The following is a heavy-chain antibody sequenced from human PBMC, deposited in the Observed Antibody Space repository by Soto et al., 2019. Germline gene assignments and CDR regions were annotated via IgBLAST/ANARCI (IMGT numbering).Heavy chain of an antibody. CDR1: GFTFSSYS. CDR3: ARDWIYGFDY. D-gene: IGHD4-17*01. CDR2: ISSSSSTI. Sequence: PGGSLRLSCAASGFTFSSYSMNWVRQAPGKGLEWVSYISSSSSTIYYADSVKGRFTISRDNAKNSLYLQMNSLRAEDTAMDFCARDWIYGFDYWGQRARVTVSS. V-gene: IGHV3-48*01. J-gene: IGHJ4*02.